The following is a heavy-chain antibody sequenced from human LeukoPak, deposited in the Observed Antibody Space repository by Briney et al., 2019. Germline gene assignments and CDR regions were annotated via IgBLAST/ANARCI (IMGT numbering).Heavy chain of an antibody. CDR1: GYTFTSYD. V-gene: IGHV1-8*01. Sequence: ASVKVSCKASGYTFTSYDINWVRQATGQGLEWMGWMNPNSGNTGYAQKFQGRVTMTRNTSISTAYMELSSLRSEDTAAYYCARGGVTIFGVVIMPYFDYWGQGTLVTVSS. J-gene: IGHJ4*02. CDR2: MNPNSGNT. CDR3: ARGGVTIFGVVIMPYFDY. D-gene: IGHD3-3*01.